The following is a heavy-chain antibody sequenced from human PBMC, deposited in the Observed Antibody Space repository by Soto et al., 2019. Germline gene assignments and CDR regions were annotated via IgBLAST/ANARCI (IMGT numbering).Heavy chain of an antibody. V-gene: IGHV1-18*01. CDR1: GYTFTHYG. Sequence: QVQLVQSGAEVKKPGASVKVSCKASGYTFTHYGINWVRQAPGQGLEWMGWINSFSGDTNYPQKLQGRLTMTTDTTTNTVDMELRNLSSDDTDVYCFARDLLSGGKYWYFDIWGRGTLVTVSS. CDR3: ARDLLSGGKYWYFDI. CDR2: INSFSGDT. J-gene: IGHJ2*01. D-gene: IGHD3-10*01.